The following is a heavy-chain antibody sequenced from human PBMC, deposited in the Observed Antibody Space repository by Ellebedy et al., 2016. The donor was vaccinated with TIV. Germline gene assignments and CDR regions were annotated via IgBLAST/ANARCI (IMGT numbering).Heavy chain of an antibody. CDR3: AREGVYSSSWYPFGMDV. V-gene: IGHV3-30-3*01. Sequence: GESLKISCAASGLTFSSHAMSWVRQAPGKGLEWVAVMSSDGSDKYYADSVKGRFTISRDNSKNTLYLQMNSLRAEDTAVYYCAREGVYSSSWYPFGMDVWGHGTTVTVSS. CDR2: MSSDGSDK. J-gene: IGHJ6*02. CDR1: GLTFSSHA. D-gene: IGHD6-13*01.